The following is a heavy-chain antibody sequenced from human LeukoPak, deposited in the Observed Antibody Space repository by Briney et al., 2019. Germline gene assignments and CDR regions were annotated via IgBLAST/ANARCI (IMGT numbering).Heavy chain of an antibody. CDR3: ARQSRDVDAFDI. J-gene: IGHJ3*02. V-gene: IGHV4-59*08. CDR1: GGSFSGYY. CDR2: IYYSGST. Sequence: SETLSLTCAVYGGSFSGYYWSWIRQPPGKGLEWIGYIYYSGSTNYNPSLKSRVTISVDTSKNQFSLKLSSVTAADTAVYYCARQSRDVDAFDIWGQGTMVTVSS.